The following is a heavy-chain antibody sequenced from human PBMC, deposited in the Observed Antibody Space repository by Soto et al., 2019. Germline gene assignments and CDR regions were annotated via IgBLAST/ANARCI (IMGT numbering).Heavy chain of an antibody. J-gene: IGHJ5*01. D-gene: IGHD2-2*01. CDR3: ARAMLSSLVVETPHLFES. CDR1: GGIFSDYA. CDR2: IVPKYGTA. Sequence: QVQPVQSGGEVRKPGTSVKVSCRASGGIFSDYAISWVRQAPGQGLEWVGGIVPKYGTAKYARKFEDRVTLTADDLSSTVYREMNGLRSEDTALYYCARAMLSSLVVETPHLFESWGQGTRLTVSS. V-gene: IGHV1-69*12.